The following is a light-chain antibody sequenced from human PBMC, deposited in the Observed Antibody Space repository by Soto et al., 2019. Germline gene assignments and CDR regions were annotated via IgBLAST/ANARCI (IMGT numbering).Light chain of an antibody. V-gene: IGKV1-27*01. J-gene: IGKJ4*01. CDR1: QGIAPY. CDR3: RKYSSAPLT. Sequence: DVQMTQSPSSLSASVGDRVTITCRASQGIAPYLAWFQQKPGKVPKLLIYAASTLQSGVPSRFSGSGSGTECALTFSSLQPEVVTTYYCRKYSSAPLTFGGGRKVEI. CDR2: AAS.